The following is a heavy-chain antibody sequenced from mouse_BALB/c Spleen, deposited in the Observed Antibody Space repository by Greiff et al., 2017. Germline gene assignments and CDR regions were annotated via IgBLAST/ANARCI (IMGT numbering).Heavy chain of an antibody. J-gene: IGHJ3*01. D-gene: IGHD2-14*01. V-gene: IGHV6-6*02. CDR3: TRTGTIYYRAFAY. CDR1: GFTFSNYW. Sequence: EVKLLESGGGLVQPGGSMKLSCVASGFTFSNYWMNWVRQSPEKGLEWVAEIRLKSNNYATHYAESVKGRFTISRDDSKSSVYLQMNNLRAEDTGIYYCTRTGTIYYRAFAYWGQGTLVTVSA. CDR2: IRLKSNNYAT.